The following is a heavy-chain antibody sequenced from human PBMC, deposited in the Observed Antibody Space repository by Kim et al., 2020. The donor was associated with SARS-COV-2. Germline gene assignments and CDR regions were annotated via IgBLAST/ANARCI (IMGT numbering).Heavy chain of an antibody. V-gene: IGHV4-34*01. CDR2: INHSGST. CDR1: GGSFSGYY. D-gene: IGHD4-17*01. Sequence: SETLSLTCAVYGGSFSGYYWSWIRQPPGKGLEWIGEINHSGSTNYNPSLKSRVTISVDTSKNQFSLKLSSVTAADTAVYYCARGSSGYGDLSFGPFPYYFDYWGQGTLVTVSS. J-gene: IGHJ4*02. CDR3: ARGSSGYGDLSFGPFPYYFDY.